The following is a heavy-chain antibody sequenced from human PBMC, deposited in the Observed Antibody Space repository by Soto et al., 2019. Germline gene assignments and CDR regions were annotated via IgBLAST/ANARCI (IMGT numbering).Heavy chain of an antibody. CDR2: IYGDNDK. J-gene: IGHJ4*02. Sequence: QNTLKETGPPLVKPTQTLTLTCTFSGFSLTTNEVYVGWIRQPPGKALEWLALIYGDNDKRYSPSLKSRLTITKDTSKNQVVLSMTNVDPVDTATYYCARSTLSTDYEYWGQGTLVTVSS. V-gene: IGHV2-5*02. CDR3: ARSTLSTDYEY. D-gene: IGHD2-8*02. CDR1: GFSLTTNEVY.